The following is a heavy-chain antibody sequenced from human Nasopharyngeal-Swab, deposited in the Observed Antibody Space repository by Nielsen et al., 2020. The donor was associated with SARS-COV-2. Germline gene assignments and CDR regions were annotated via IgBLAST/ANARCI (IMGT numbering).Heavy chain of an antibody. CDR2: INHSGST. V-gene: IGHV4-34*01. CDR3: ARAFYSGYCSSTSCYTGQSYFQH. CDR1: GGSFSGYY. Sequence: SETLSLTCAVYGGSFSGYYWSWIRQPPGKGLEWIGEINHSGSTNYNPSLKSRVTISVDTSKNQFSLKLSSVTAADTAVYYCARAFYSGYCSSTSCYTGQSYFQHWGQSTLVTVSS. D-gene: IGHD2-2*02. J-gene: IGHJ1*01.